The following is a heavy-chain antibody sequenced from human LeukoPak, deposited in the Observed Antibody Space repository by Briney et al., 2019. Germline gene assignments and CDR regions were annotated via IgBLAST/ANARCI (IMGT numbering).Heavy chain of an antibody. CDR2: INHSGST. CDR3: ARGLNYYYYYYMDV. J-gene: IGHJ6*03. Sequence: SETLSLTCAVYGGSFSGYYWSWIRQPPGKGLEWIGEINHSGSTNYNPSLKSRVTISVDTSKNQFSLKLSSVTAADTAVHYCARGLNYYYYYYMDVWGKGTTVTVSS. CDR1: GGSFSGYY. V-gene: IGHV4-34*01.